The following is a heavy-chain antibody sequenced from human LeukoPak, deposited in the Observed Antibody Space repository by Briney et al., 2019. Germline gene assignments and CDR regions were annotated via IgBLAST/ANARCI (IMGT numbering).Heavy chain of an antibody. CDR3: ARDRGGYCSGGSCYSSFSDY. V-gene: IGHV1-3*01. D-gene: IGHD2-15*01. CDR1: GYTFTSYA. J-gene: IGHJ4*02. CDR2: INAGNSNT. Sequence: ASVKVSCKASGYTFTSYAMHWVRQAPGQRLEWMGWINAGNSNTKYSQKFQGRVTITGDTSASTAYMELSSLRSEDTAVYYCARDRGGYCSGGSCYSSFSDYWGQGTLVTVSS.